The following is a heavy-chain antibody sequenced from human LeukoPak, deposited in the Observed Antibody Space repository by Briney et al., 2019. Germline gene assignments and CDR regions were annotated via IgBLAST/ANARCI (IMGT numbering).Heavy chain of an antibody. CDR1: GGSISSYY. CDR3: ARVSVAGGEGYYYYGMDV. D-gene: IGHD6-19*01. V-gene: IGHV4-59*01. Sequence: SETLSLTCTVSGGSISSYYWSWIRQPPGKGLEWIGYIYYSGSTNYNPSLKSRVTISVDTSKNQFSLKLSSVTAADTAVYYCARVSVAGGEGYYYYGMDVWGQGTTVTVSS. CDR2: IYYSGST. J-gene: IGHJ6*02.